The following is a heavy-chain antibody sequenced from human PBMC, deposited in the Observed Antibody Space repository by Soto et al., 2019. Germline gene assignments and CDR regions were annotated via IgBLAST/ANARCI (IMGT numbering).Heavy chain of an antibody. V-gene: IGHV3-30-3*01. J-gene: IGHJ6*02. CDR2: ISKGGNYE. CDR1: GFTLSDYS. Sequence: LRLSCVASGFTLSDYSMQWVRQAPGKGLEWVAVISKGGNYEDYADSVKGRFTISRDNSKNALYLQMNTLRNEDTALYYCARDWGDTLAGPPLGYGMDVWGQGTTVTVSS. D-gene: IGHD3-9*01. CDR3: ARDWGDTLAGPPLGYGMDV.